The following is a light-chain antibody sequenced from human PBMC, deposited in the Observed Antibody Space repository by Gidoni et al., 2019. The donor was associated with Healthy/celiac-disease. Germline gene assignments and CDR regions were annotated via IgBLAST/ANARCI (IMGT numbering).Light chain of an antibody. CDR2: GAS. CDR3: QQYNNWPLT. J-gene: IGKJ1*01. V-gene: IGKV3-15*01. Sequence: EIVMTQSPATLSVSPGDRATLSCRASQSVSSNLAWYQQKPGQAPRLLIYGASTRATGIPARFSGSGSGTEFTLTLSSLQSEDFAVYYCQQYNNWPLTFGQGTKVEIK. CDR1: QSVSSN.